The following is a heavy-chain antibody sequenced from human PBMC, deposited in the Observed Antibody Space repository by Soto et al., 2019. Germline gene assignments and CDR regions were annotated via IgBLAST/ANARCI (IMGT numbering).Heavy chain of an antibody. Sequence: EVKLLESGGDLVQPGGSLRLSCAASGFTFSSYGMSWVRQAPGMGLDWVSSFIGIDNSTYYADSMKGRFTISGDNSKNTVYLQMNSLRGEDTAVYYGAKLGDYSSGRLDSWGQGTLVTVSS. CDR2: FIGIDNST. CDR3: AKLGDYSSGRLDS. J-gene: IGHJ4*02. CDR1: GFTFSSYG. D-gene: IGHD6-19*01. V-gene: IGHV3-23*01.